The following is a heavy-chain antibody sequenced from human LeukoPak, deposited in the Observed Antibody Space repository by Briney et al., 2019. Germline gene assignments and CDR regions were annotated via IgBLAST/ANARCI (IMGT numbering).Heavy chain of an antibody. J-gene: IGHJ4*02. V-gene: IGHV3-74*01. CDR2: INSDGSDT. CDR1: GFTFDDYG. CDR3: AREDYDYGDYYFDY. D-gene: IGHD4-17*01. Sequence: GGSLRLSCAASGFTFDDYGMSWVRQAPGEGLVWVSRINSDGSDTIYADSVKGRFTISRDNAKNTTYLQMYSLRGEDTALYFCAREDYDYGDYYFDYWGQGTLVTVSS.